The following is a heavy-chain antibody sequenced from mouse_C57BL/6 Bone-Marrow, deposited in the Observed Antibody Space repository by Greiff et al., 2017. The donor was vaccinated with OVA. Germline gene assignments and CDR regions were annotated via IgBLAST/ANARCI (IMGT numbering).Heavy chain of an antibody. CDR1: GYAFSSSW. V-gene: IGHV1-82*01. CDR3: ASMVTTGSDY. D-gene: IGHD2-2*01. CDR2: IYPGDGDT. J-gene: IGHJ2*01. Sequence: QVQLQQSGPELVKPGASVKISCKASGYAFSSSWMNWVKQRPGKGLEWIGRIYPGDGDTNYNGKFKGKATLTADKSSSTAYMQLSSLTSEDSAVYFCASMVTTGSDYWGQGTTLTVSS.